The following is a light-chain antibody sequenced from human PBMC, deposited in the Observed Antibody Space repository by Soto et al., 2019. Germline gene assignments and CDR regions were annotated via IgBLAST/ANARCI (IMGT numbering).Light chain of an antibody. J-gene: IGKJ1*01. CDR3: QQYTNTNNPWM. CDR1: QGISSF. V-gene: IGKV1-9*01. Sequence: IQLTQSPSSLSASVGDSVTITCRASQGISSFLAWYQQKPGKAPKLLVYDASTLQSGVASRFSGSGSGTEFTLIISGLQPDDSATYYCQQYTNTNNPWMFGQGTKVDIK. CDR2: DAS.